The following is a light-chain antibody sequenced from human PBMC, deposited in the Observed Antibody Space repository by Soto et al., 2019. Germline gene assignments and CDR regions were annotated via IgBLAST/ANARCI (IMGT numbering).Light chain of an antibody. J-gene: IGLJ1*01. CDR3: CSYAGGSPFV. CDR2: EGS. CDR1: TSDVGSYNV. V-gene: IGLV2-23*01. Sequence: QSALTQPASVSGSLGQPITISCTRTTSDVGSYNVVSWYQHHPGKAPKLVIYEGSKRPSGVSNRFSGSKSGNTASLAISGLQPEDEADYYCCSYAGGSPFVFGTGTKLTVL.